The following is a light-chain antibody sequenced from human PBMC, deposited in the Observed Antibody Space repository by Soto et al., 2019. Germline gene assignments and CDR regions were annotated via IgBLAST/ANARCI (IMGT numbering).Light chain of an antibody. CDR1: QSVSSY. J-gene: IGKJ1*01. CDR3: QQRSNWLWT. Sequence: EIVLTQSPGTLSLSPGERATLSCRASQSVSSYLAWYQQKPGQAPRPLIYDASNRATGIPARFSGSGSGTDFTLTISSLEPEDFAVYYCQQRSNWLWTFGQGTKVDIK. V-gene: IGKV3-11*01. CDR2: DAS.